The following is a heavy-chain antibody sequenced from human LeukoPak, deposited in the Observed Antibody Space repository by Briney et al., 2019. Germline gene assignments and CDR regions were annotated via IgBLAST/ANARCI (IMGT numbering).Heavy chain of an antibody. CDR3: ARDPQYYYDSSGYYGY. Sequence: GGSLRLSCAASGFTFSSYSMNWVRQAPGKGLEWVSSISSSSSYIYYADSVKGRFTISRDNAKNSLYLQMNNLRAEDTAVYYCARDPQYYYDSSGYYGYWGQGTLVTVSS. CDR2: ISSSSSYI. J-gene: IGHJ4*02. V-gene: IGHV3-21*01. D-gene: IGHD3-22*01. CDR1: GFTFSSYS.